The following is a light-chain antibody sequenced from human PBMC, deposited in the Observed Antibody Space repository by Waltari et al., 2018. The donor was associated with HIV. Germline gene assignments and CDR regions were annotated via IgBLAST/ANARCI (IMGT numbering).Light chain of an antibody. Sequence: SYVLTQPPSVSVAPGDTARVTCGGSHSGRKRPHWYQQKSGQAPVLVIYDDSVRPSGIPERFSGSNSGNTATLTISSVEAGDEAEYYCQVWDADSAQWVFGGGTRLTV. J-gene: IGLJ3*02. V-gene: IGLV3-21*01. CDR1: HSGRKR. CDR3: QVWDADSAQWV. CDR2: DDS.